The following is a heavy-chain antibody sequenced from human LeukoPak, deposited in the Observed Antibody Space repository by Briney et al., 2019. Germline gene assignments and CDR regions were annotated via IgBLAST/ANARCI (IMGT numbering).Heavy chain of an antibody. Sequence: GESLQISCKGSGYSFSSYWIGWVRQLPGKGLEWMGIIYPGYSDTRYSPSFQGQVTISADKSISTAYLQWSSLKASDTAIYYCARHRPYSSGWRHFDYWGQGTLVTVSS. CDR2: IYPGYSDT. V-gene: IGHV5-51*01. D-gene: IGHD6-19*01. CDR1: GYSFSSYW. J-gene: IGHJ4*02. CDR3: ARHRPYSSGWRHFDY.